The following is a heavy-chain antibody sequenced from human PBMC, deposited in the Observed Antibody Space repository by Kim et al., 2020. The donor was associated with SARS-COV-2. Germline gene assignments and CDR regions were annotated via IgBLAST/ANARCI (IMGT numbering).Heavy chain of an antibody. CDR3: ATGPPIQFGWFDP. CDR1: GYTLTELS. Sequence: ASVKVSCKVSGYTLTELSMHWVRQAPGKGLEWMGCFDPEDGETIYAQKFQGRVTMTEDTSTDTAYMELSSLRSEDTAVYYCATGPPIQFGWFDPWGQGTLVTVSS. CDR2: FDPEDGET. D-gene: IGHD5-18*01. V-gene: IGHV1-24*01. J-gene: IGHJ5*02.